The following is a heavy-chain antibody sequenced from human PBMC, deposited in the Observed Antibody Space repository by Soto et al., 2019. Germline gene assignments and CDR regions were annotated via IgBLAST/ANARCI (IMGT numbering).Heavy chain of an antibody. CDR3: AIRTGQLAIISEFDGDWFFEV. CDR2: INPDSGGT. Sequence: ASVKVSCKASGYTFTDYYIHWVRQAPGQGLEWVGWINPDSGGTNLAQRFQGRVTMTSDTSINTAYMELSSLRSDDTAVYYCAIRTGQLAIISEFDGDWFFEVWGRGTLVTVPS. V-gene: IGHV1-2*02. CDR1: GYTFTDYY. J-gene: IGHJ2*01. D-gene: IGHD2-2*01.